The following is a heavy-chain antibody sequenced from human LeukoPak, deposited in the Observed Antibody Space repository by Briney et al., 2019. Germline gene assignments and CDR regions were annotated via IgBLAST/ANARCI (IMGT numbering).Heavy chain of an antibody. Sequence: TGGSLRLSCVASGLTFSSYGMSWVRQAPGKGLEWVSSISGRGTSTFYADSVKGRFTISRDNSKNTVYLQMNSLRAEDTAIYYCATYRQVLLPFESWGQGTLVTVSS. CDR2: ISGRGTST. V-gene: IGHV3-23*05. CDR3: ATYRQVLLPFES. D-gene: IGHD2-8*02. CDR1: GLTFSSYG. J-gene: IGHJ4*02.